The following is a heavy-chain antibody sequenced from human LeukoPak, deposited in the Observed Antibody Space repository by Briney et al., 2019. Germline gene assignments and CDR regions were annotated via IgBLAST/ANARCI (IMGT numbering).Heavy chain of an antibody. CDR1: GGTFSSYA. CDR3: ARGRIGRIVVVPAAMRPPYYCGMDV. Sequence: ASVKVSCKASGGTFSSYAISWVRQAPGQGLEWMGGIIPIFGTANYAQKFQGRVTITADESTSTAYMELSSLRSEDTAVYYCARGRIGRIVVVPAAMRPPYYCGMDVWGKGTTVTVSS. D-gene: IGHD2-2*01. CDR2: IIPIFGTA. V-gene: IGHV1-69*13. J-gene: IGHJ6*04.